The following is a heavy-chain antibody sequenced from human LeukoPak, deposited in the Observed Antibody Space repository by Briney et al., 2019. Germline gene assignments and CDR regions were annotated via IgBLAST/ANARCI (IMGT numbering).Heavy chain of an antibody. CDR1: GFTLSDSA. CDR3: TRDRATYNWLDP. Sequence: PGGSLKLSCAASGFTLSDSAIHWVRQASGKGLEWVGLIDRPAKSYATAYGASVGGRFTISRDDSKNTAYLQMDSLKTEDTALYYCTRDRATYNWLDPWGQGTLVTVSS. D-gene: IGHD3-16*02. J-gene: IGHJ5*02. V-gene: IGHV3-73*01. CDR2: IDRPAKSYAT.